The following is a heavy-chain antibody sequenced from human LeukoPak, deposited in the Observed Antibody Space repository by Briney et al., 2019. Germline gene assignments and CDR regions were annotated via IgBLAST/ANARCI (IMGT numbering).Heavy chain of an antibody. D-gene: IGHD2-2*01. CDR1: GFTVSSNY. Sequence: GGSLRLSCAASGFTVSSNYMSWVRQAPGKGLEWVSVIYSGGSTNYADSVKGRFTISRDNSKNTLYLQMNSLRAEDTAVYYCAKQGYTSSWLYFDYWGQGTLVTVSS. J-gene: IGHJ4*02. CDR2: IYSGGST. V-gene: IGHV3-53*01. CDR3: AKQGYTSSWLYFDY.